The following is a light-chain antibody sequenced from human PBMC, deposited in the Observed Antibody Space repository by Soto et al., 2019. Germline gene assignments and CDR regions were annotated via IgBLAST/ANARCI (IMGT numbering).Light chain of an antibody. Sequence: EVVLTQSPDTLSLSPGETATLSCRASQSVGRYVAWYQQKVGQAPRLLIYDASTRATGIAARFTGSGSATDFSLTITSLQSEDFAVYFCQQRGKWPSTFGPGTKVEIK. V-gene: IGKV3-11*01. CDR1: QSVGRY. J-gene: IGKJ2*02. CDR3: QQRGKWPST. CDR2: DAS.